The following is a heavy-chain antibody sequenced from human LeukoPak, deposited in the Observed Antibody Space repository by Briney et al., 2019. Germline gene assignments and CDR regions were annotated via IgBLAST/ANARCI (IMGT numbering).Heavy chain of an antibody. J-gene: IGHJ5*02. CDR1: GYTFTSYD. V-gene: IGHV1-8*01. CDR3: ARRWFDP. Sequence: ASVTVSCKASGYTFTSYDINWVRQAPGQGLEWMGWMNPNSGNTAYAQKFQGRVTMTRNTSISTAYMELSSLRSGDTAVYYCARRWFDPWGQGTLVTVSS. CDR2: MNPNSGNT.